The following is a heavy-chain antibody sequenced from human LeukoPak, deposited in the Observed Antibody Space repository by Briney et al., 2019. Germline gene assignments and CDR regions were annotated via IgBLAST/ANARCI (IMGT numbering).Heavy chain of an antibody. J-gene: IGHJ3*02. Sequence: NPSETLSLTCTVSGYSISSGYYWGWIRQPPGKGLEWIGSIYHSGSTYYNPSLKSRVTISVDTSKNQFSLKLSSVTAADTAVYYCATYYDSSGFLDAFDIWGQGTMVTVSS. CDR2: IYHSGST. CDR3: ATYYDSSGFLDAFDI. D-gene: IGHD3-22*01. V-gene: IGHV4-38-2*02. CDR1: GYSISSGYY.